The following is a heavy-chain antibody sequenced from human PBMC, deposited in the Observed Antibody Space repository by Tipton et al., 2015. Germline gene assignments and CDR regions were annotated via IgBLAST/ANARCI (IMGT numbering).Heavy chain of an antibody. CDR2: IQYSGST. J-gene: IGHJ4*02. Sequence: TLSLTCSVSSDSISKYYWSWIRQPPGKELEWIGYIQYSGSTYYKPSLKSRVTMSRDTSKNQFSLKLTSVTAADTAVYYCACQDYDSLTRDYQTVDCRGQVTLVTVSS. CDR3: ACQDYDSLTRDYQTVDC. D-gene: IGHD3-9*01. V-gene: IGHV4-59*04. CDR1: SDSISKYY.